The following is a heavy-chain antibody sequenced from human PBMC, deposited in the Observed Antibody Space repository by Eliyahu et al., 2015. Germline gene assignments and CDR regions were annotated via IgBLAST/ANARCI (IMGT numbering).Heavy chain of an antibody. CDR1: GGSISSSSYY. CDR3: ARKLGYCSGGSCALDY. CDR2: IYYSGST. Sequence: QLQLQESGPGLVKPSETLSLTCTVFGGSISSSSYYWGWIRQPPGKGLEWIGSIYYSGSTYYNPSLKSRVTISVDTSKNQFSLKLSSVTAADTAVYYCARKLGYCSGGSCALDYWGQGTLVTVSS. D-gene: IGHD2-15*01. V-gene: IGHV4-39*01. J-gene: IGHJ4*02.